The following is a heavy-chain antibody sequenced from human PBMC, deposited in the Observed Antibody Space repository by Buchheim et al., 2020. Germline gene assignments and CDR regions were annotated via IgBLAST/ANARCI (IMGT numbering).Heavy chain of an antibody. CDR1: GFTFSSYA. V-gene: IGHV3-30*01. J-gene: IGHJ6*02. Sequence: QVQLVESGGGVVQPGRSLRLSCAASGFTFSSYAMHWVRQAPGKGLEWVAVISYDGSNKYYADSVKGRFTISRDNSKNTLYLQMNSLRAEDTAVYYCARGVAVAGTIWYYYYGMDVWGQETT. CDR2: ISYDGSNK. D-gene: IGHD6-19*01. CDR3: ARGVAVAGTIWYYYYGMDV.